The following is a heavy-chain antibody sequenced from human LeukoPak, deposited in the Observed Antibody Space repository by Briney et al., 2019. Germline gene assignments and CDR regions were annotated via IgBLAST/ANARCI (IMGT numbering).Heavy chain of an antibody. CDR2: INSDGSST. D-gene: IGHD6-19*01. CDR1: GFTFSSYW. J-gene: IGHJ4*02. Sequence: GGPLRLPCASSGFTFSSYWMLGLRPAPEKGLVCVSRINSDGSSTSYADSVKGRFTISRDNSKNTLYLQMNSLRAEDTAVYYCANPQSRYSSGLFDYWGQGTLVTVSS. CDR3: ANPQSRYSSGLFDY. V-gene: IGHV3-74*01.